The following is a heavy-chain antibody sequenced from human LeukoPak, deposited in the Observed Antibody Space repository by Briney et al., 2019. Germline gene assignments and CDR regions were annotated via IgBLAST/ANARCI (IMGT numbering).Heavy chain of an antibody. Sequence: PGGSLRLSCAASGFTFSSCAMHWVRQAPGKGLEWVAVISYDGSNKYYADSVKGRFTISRDNSKNTLYLQMNSLRAEDTAIYYCAKGVGWFPSWGQGTLVTVSS. V-gene: IGHV3-30-3*01. D-gene: IGHD3-10*01. J-gene: IGHJ5*02. CDR3: AKGVGWFPS. CDR1: GFTFSSCA. CDR2: ISYDGSNK.